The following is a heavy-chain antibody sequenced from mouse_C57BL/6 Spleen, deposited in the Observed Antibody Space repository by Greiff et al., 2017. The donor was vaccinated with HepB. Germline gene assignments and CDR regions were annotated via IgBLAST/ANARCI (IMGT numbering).Heavy chain of an antibody. Sequence: VQLQESGAELVRPGASVTLSCKASGYTFTDYEMHWVKQTPVHGLEWIGAIDPETGGTAYNQKFKGKAILTADKSSSTAYMELRSLTSEDSAVYYCTRWGYGSRYFDVWGTGTTVTVSS. CDR1: GYTFTDYE. D-gene: IGHD1-1*01. V-gene: IGHV1-15*01. CDR2: IDPETGGT. J-gene: IGHJ1*03. CDR3: TRWGYGSRYFDV.